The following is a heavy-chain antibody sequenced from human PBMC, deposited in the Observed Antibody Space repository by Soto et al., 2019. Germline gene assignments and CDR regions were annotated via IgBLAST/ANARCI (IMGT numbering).Heavy chain of an antibody. CDR2: INHSGST. V-gene: IGHV4-34*01. CDR3: ARYCSSTTCYGGAFDI. CDR1: VGYFSGYY. D-gene: IGHD2-2*01. Sequence: SETLSLTCAVYVGYFSGYYWSWIRQPPGKGLQWIGEINHSGSTNYNPSLKSRVTISVDTSKNQFSLRLSSVTAADTAVYYCARYCSSTTCYGGAFDIWGQGTMVTVSS. J-gene: IGHJ3*02.